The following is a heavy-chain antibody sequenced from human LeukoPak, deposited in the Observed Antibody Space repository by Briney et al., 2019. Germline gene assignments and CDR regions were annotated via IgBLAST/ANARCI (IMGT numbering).Heavy chain of an antibody. V-gene: IGHV5-51*01. CDR2: IFIGDSDT. CDR3: AKSDGYNYDY. CDR1: GYTFSSYW. Sequence: GESLKISCKGSGYTFSSYWIGWVRQMPGKGLEWMGIIFIGDSDTRYSPSFEGQVTISADKSISTAFLQWSSLKASDTAVHYCAKSDGYNYDYWGQGTLVTVSS. D-gene: IGHD5-24*01. J-gene: IGHJ4*02.